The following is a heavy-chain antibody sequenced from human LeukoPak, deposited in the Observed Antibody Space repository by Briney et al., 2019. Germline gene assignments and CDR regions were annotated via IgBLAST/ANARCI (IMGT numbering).Heavy chain of an antibody. D-gene: IGHD3-16*02. J-gene: IGHJ3*02. CDR3: ARHLGGYDYVWGSYRYPWVFDI. Sequence: SETLSLTCTVSGGSISSYYWSWIRQPPGKGLEWIGYIYYSGSTNYNPSLKSRVTISVDTSKNQFSLKLSSVTAADTAVYYCARHLGGYDYVWGSYRYPWVFDIWGQGTMVTVSS. CDR1: GGSISSYY. V-gene: IGHV4-59*08. CDR2: IYYSGST.